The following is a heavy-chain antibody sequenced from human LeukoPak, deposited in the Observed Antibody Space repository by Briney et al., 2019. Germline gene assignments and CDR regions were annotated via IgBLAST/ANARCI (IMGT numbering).Heavy chain of an antibody. Sequence: GASVKVSCKASGGTFSSYAISWVRQAPGQGLEWMGGIIPIFGTANYAQKFQGRVTITADESTSTAYTELSSLRSEDTAVYYCARRAAVAGWNYYFDYWGQGTLVTVSS. V-gene: IGHV1-69*13. CDR1: GGTFSSYA. D-gene: IGHD6-19*01. J-gene: IGHJ4*02. CDR2: IIPIFGTA. CDR3: ARRAAVAGWNYYFDY.